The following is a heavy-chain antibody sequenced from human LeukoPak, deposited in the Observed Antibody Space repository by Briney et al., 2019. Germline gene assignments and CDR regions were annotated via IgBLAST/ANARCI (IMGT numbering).Heavy chain of an antibody. V-gene: IGHV4-61*02. CDR3: AREALNTDYGWTNSRYSHIDY. CDR2: IYSSGST. J-gene: IGHJ4*02. D-gene: IGHD3-16*02. Sequence: PSQTLSLTCTVSGGSISSDSHYWSWIRQPAGKGLEWIGRIYSSGSTNYNPSLKSRVTISVDTSRNQFSLRLSSVTAADTGVYYCAREALNTDYGWTNSRYSHIDYWGQGTLVTVSS. CDR1: GGSISSDSHY.